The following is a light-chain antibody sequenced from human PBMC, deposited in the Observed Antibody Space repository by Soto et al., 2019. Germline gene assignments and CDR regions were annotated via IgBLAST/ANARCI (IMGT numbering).Light chain of an antibody. CDR3: QQYNKWPLP. V-gene: IGKV3-15*01. J-gene: IGKJ4*01. CDR2: GAS. CDR1: ESVSSN. Sequence: EIVMTQSPATLSVSQGERATLSCRASESVSSNLAWYQQKPGQAPRLLIYGASTRATGIPARFSGSGSGTEFTRTISSLQSEDFAVYYCQQYNKWPLPFGGGTKVEIK.